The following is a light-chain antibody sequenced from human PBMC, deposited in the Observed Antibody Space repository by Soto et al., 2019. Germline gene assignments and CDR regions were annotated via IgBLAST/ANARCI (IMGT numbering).Light chain of an antibody. CDR2: GAS. CDR1: QSVSSK. J-gene: IGKJ5*01. V-gene: IGKV3-20*01. Sequence: EIVLTQSPGTLLFSPGERATLSCRASQSVSSKLAWYQQKPGQAPRLLISGASSRATGIPDRFSGSGSGTDFTLTISRLEPEDFAMYFCQQYGGSPITFGQGTRLEIK. CDR3: QQYGGSPIT.